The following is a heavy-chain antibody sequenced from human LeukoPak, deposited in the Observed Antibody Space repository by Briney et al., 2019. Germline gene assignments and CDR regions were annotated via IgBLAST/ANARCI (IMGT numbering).Heavy chain of an antibody. Sequence: ASVKVSCKASGYTFTGNYMHWVRQAPGQGLEWRGWIAPNSGGTNYAQKFQGRVTMTRDTSISTAYMELSRLRSDDTAVYYCARSSSSWYNYFDYWGQGTLATVSS. D-gene: IGHD6-13*01. CDR3: ARSSSSWYNYFDY. J-gene: IGHJ4*02. CDR1: GYTFTGNY. CDR2: IAPNSGGT. V-gene: IGHV1-2*02.